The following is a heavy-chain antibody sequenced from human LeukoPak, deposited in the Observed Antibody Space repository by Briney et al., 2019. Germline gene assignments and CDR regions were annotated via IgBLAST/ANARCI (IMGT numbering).Heavy chain of an antibody. CDR2: IWYDGSNK. CDR3: ARGHYDILTGYLPPYYFDY. Sequence: PGGSLRLSCEASGFTFSSYGMHWVRQAPGKGLEWVAVIWYDGSNKYCADSVKGRFTISRDNSKNTLYLQMNSLRAEDTAVYYCARGHYDILTGYLPPYYFDYWGQGTLVTVSS. CDR1: GFTFSSYG. V-gene: IGHV3-33*08. J-gene: IGHJ4*02. D-gene: IGHD3-9*01.